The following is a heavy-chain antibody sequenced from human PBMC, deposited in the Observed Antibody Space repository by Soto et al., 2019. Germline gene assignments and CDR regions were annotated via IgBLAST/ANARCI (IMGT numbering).Heavy chain of an antibody. Sequence: ASVKVSCKASGGTFSSYAISWVRQAPGQGLEWMGGIIPIFGTANYAQKFQGRVTITADKSTSTAYMELSSLRSEDTAVYYCARDDTIFGVVVYGMDVWGQGTTVTVSS. D-gene: IGHD3-3*01. J-gene: IGHJ6*02. CDR1: GGTFSSYA. V-gene: IGHV1-69*06. CDR3: ARDDTIFGVVVYGMDV. CDR2: IIPIFGTA.